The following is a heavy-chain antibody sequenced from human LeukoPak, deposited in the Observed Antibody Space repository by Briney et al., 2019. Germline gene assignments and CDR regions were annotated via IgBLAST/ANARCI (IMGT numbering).Heavy chain of an antibody. CDR3: ARTSGDYDTSGYYH. V-gene: IGHV1-2*02. Sequence: ASVKVSCKASGYRFAGYYMHWVRQAPGQGLEWMGWINPNSGGTNYAQKFQGRVTMTRDTSISTAYMELSRLRSDDTAVYYCARTSGDYDTSGYYHWGQGTLVTVSS. J-gene: IGHJ4*02. CDR2: INPNSGGT. D-gene: IGHD3-22*01. CDR1: GYRFAGYY.